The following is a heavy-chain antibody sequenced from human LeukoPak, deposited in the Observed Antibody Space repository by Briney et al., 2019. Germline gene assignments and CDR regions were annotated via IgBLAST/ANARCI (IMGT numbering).Heavy chain of an antibody. J-gene: IGHJ4*02. V-gene: IGHV4-34*01. CDR1: GGSFSGYY. CDR3: ARELVDYDFWSGYYPKYYFDY. D-gene: IGHD3-3*01. CDR2: INHSGST. Sequence: PSETLSLTCAVYGGSFSGYYWSWIRQPPGKGLEWIGEINHSGSTNYNPSLKSRVTISVDTSKNQFSLKLSSVTAADTAVYYCARELVDYDFWSGYYPKYYFDYRGQGTLVTVSS.